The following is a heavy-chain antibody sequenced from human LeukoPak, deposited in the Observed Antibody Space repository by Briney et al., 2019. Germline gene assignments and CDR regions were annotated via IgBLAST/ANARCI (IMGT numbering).Heavy chain of an antibody. Sequence: PGGSLRLSCAASGFTFSSYGMHWVRQAPGKGLEWVAFIRYDGSNKYYADSVKGRFTISRDNSKNTLYLQMNSLRAEDTAVYYCAKDRGYCSGGSCYSWDVWGKGTTVTISS. CDR3: AKDRGYCSGGSCYSWDV. J-gene: IGHJ6*04. V-gene: IGHV3-30*02. CDR2: IRYDGSNK. CDR1: GFTFSSYG. D-gene: IGHD2-15*01.